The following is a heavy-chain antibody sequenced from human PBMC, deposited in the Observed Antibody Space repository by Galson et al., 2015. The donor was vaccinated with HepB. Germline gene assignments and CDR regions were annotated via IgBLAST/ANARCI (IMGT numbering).Heavy chain of an antibody. CDR3: ATGAYNWNDVNGDYYYGMDV. CDR1: GYTLTELS. V-gene: IGHV1-24*01. CDR2: FDPEDGET. Sequence: SVKVSCKVSGYTLTELSMHWVRQAPGTGLEWMGGFDPEDGETIYAQKFQGRVTMTEDTSTDTAYMELSSLRSEDTAVYYCATGAYNWNDVNGDYYYGMDVWGQGTTVTVSS. D-gene: IGHD1-1*01. J-gene: IGHJ6*02.